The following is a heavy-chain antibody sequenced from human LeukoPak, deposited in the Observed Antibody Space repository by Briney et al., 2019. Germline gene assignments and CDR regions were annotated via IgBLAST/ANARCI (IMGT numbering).Heavy chain of an antibody. V-gene: IGHV3-21*01. CDR3: ARDNYDFWSGYYTGAFDI. CDR2: ISSSSSYI. CDR1: GFTFSSYS. Sequence: PGGSPRLSCAASGFTFSSYSMNWVRQAPGKGLEWVSSISSSSSYIYYADSVKGRFTISRDNAKNSLYLQMNSLRAEDTAVYYCARDNYDFWSGYYTGAFDIWGQGTMVTVSS. J-gene: IGHJ3*02. D-gene: IGHD3-3*01.